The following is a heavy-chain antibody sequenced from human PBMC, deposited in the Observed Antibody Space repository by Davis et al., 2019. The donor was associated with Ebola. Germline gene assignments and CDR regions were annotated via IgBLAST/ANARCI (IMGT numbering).Heavy chain of an antibody. Sequence: PGGSLRLFCAASGLTFSGYSVNWVRQAPGKGLEWVSSISSRSNYIYYADSLKGRFTISRDNAKNSVYLEMNSLRAEDTAVYYCARAQEMATNVPGYWGQGTVVIVSS. CDR1: GLTFSGYS. D-gene: IGHD5-24*01. J-gene: IGHJ4*02. V-gene: IGHV3-21*01. CDR3: ARAQEMATNVPGY. CDR2: ISSRSNYI.